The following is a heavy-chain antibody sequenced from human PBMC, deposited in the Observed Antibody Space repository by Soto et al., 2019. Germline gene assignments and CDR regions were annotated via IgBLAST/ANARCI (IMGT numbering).Heavy chain of an antibody. CDR1: GYTFTGYY. D-gene: IGHD3-22*01. J-gene: IGHJ4*02. CDR3: ARAENYYDSSGYYYDY. CDR2: INPNSGGT. V-gene: IGHV1-2*02. Sequence: QVQLVQSGAEVKKPGASVKVSCKASGYTFTGYYMHWVRQAPGQGLEWMGWINPNSGGTNYAQKFQGRVTMTRDTSISTAYMELSRLRSDDTAVYYCARAENYYDSSGYYYDYWGQGTLVTVSS.